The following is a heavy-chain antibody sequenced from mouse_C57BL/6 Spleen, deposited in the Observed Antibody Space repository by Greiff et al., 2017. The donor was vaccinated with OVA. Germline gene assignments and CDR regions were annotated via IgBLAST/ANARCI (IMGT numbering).Heavy chain of an antibody. CDR1: GYTFTSYW. V-gene: IGHV1-55*01. J-gene: IGHJ4*01. D-gene: IGHD1-1*01. CDR2: IYPGSGST. CDR3: ARETTVVATRYAMDY. Sequence: VQLQQPGAELVKPGASVKMSCKASGYTFTSYWITWVKQRPGQGLEWIGDIYPGSGSTNYNEKFKSKATLTVDTSSSTAYMQLSSLTSEDSAVYYCARETTVVATRYAMDYWGQGTSLTVSS.